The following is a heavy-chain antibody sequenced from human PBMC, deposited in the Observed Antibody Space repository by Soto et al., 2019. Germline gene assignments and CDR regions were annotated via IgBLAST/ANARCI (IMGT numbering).Heavy chain of an antibody. V-gene: IGHV4-31*03. CDR2: IYYSGST. D-gene: IGHD2-15*01. CDR3: ARDQGYCSGGSCYTYWFDP. J-gene: IGHJ5*02. Sequence: SETLSLTCTVSGGSISSGGYYWSGIRQHPGKGLEWIGYIYYSGSTYYNPSLKSRVTISVDTSKNQFSLKLSSVTAADTAVYYCARDQGYCSGGSCYTYWFDPRGQGTLFTVS. CDR1: GGSISSGGYY.